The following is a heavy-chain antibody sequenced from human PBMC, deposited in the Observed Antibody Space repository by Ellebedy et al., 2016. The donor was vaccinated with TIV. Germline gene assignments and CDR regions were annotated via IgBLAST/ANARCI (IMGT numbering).Heavy chain of an antibody. CDR3: ARPWVEMATIGDAFDI. CDR2: ISGSGGST. CDR1: DITFTNYA. J-gene: IGHJ3*02. D-gene: IGHD5-24*01. V-gene: IGHV3-23*01. Sequence: PGGSLRLSCVASDITFTNYAMTWVRQAPGKGLEWVSAISGSGGSTYYADAVKGRFTISRDNSKNTLYLHMNSLRAEDTAVYYCARPWVEMATIGDAFDIWGQGTMVTVSS.